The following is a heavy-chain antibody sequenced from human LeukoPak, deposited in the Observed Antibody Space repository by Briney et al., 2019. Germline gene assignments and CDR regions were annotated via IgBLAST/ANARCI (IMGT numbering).Heavy chain of an antibody. CDR3: ARDLSSIAAAAHIDY. CDR2: ISSSSSYI. CDR1: GFTFSSYS. D-gene: IGHD6-13*01. J-gene: IGHJ4*02. V-gene: IGHV3-21*01. Sequence: GGSLRLSCAASGFTFSSYSMNWVRQAPGKGLEWVSSISSSSSYIYYADSVKGRFTISRDNAKNSLYLQMNSLRAEDTAVYYCARDLSSIAAAAHIDYWGQGTLVTVSS.